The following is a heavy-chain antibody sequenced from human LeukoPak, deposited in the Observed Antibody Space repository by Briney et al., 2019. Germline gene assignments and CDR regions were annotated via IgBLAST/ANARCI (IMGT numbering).Heavy chain of an antibody. D-gene: IGHD2-2*01. J-gene: IGHJ5*02. Sequence: ASVKVSCKASGYTFTSYGISWVRQAPGQGLEWMGWISAYNGNTNYAQKLQGRVTMTTDTSTSTAYMELRSLRSDDTAVYYCARDRVVVPAAGDWFDPWGQGTLVTVSS. CDR1: GYTFTSYG. V-gene: IGHV1-18*01. CDR3: ARDRVVVPAAGDWFDP. CDR2: ISAYNGNT.